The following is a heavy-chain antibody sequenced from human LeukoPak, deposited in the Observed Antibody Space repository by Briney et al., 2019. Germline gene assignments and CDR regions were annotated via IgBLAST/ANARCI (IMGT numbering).Heavy chain of an antibody. Sequence: ASVKVSCKASGCTFSSYAISWVRQAPGQGLEWMGGIIPIFGTANYAQKFQGRVTITADESTSTAYMELSSLRSEDTAVYYCALGCSSTSCPTEDYYYYGMDVWGQGTTVTVSS. CDR2: IIPIFGTA. CDR1: GCTFSSYA. D-gene: IGHD2-2*01. CDR3: ALGCSSTSCPTEDYYYYGMDV. V-gene: IGHV1-69*01. J-gene: IGHJ6*02.